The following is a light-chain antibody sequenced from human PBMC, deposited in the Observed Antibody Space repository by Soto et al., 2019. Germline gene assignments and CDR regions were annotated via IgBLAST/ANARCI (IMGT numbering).Light chain of an antibody. V-gene: IGKV3-20*01. J-gene: IGKJ1*01. CDR1: EGVASNY. CDR2: TAS. Sequence: EIVVSQSPCSLSLSLGDSATLFCRASEGVASNYLAWYQQKPGRAPRLLIYTASTRATDIPDRFSGSGSGTDFTLTISRLEPEDVAVYYCQQYGSSPWAFGQGTKVDIK. CDR3: QQYGSSPWA.